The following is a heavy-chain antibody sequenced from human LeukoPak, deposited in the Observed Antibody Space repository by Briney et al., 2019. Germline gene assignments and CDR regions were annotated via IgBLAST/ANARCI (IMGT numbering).Heavy chain of an antibody. CDR1: GYTFTGYY. CDR2: INPNSGGT. D-gene: IGHD3-10*01. CDR3: ARDWDPYYYASGSSY. J-gene: IGHJ4*02. Sequence: ASVNVSCKASGYTFTGYYMHWVRQAPGQGLEWMGWINPNSGGTNYAQKFQGRVTMTRDTSISTAYMELSRLRSDDTAVYCCARDWDPYYYASGSSYWGQGTLVTVSS. V-gene: IGHV1-2*02.